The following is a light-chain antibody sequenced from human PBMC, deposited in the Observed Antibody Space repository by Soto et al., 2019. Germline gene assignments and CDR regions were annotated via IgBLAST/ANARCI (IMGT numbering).Light chain of an antibody. Sequence: DIQMTQSPSSLSASVGDRVTITCRASQSISSYLNWYQQKPGKAPKLLIYDASSLESGVPFRFSGSGSGTEFTLTINSLQPDDFATYYCQQYNSYPWTFGRGTKVDIK. CDR2: DAS. CDR3: QQYNSYPWT. V-gene: IGKV1-5*01. CDR1: QSISSY. J-gene: IGKJ1*01.